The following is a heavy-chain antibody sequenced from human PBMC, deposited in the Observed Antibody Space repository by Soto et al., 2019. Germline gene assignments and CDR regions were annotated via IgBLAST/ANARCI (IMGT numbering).Heavy chain of an antibody. CDR2: ISSSGSTM. CDR3: ARGRDAFDI. J-gene: IGHJ3*02. Sequence: QVQLVESGGGLVKSGGSLRLSCAASGFIFSDYYMTWIRQAPGKGLEWVSYISSSGSTMFYADSVRGRFTISRDNAKNPLYLQMDSLRAEDTAVYYCARGRDAFDIWGQGTMVTVSS. D-gene: IGHD3-10*01. CDR1: GFIFSDYY. V-gene: IGHV3-11*01.